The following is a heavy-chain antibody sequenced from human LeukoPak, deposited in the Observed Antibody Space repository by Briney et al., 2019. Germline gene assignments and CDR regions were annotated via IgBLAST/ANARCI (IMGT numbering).Heavy chain of an antibody. Sequence: GGSLRLSCAASGFTFRNYGMHWVRQAPGKGLEWMAGISYDGTNKYYADSVKGRFTVSRDNSKNTLYLQMNSLRAEDTAVYYCAKDPDSGIAAAGTDDYWGQGTLVTVSS. CDR3: AKDPDSGIAAAGTDDY. J-gene: IGHJ4*02. V-gene: IGHV3-30*18. CDR1: GFTFRNYG. CDR2: ISYDGTNK. D-gene: IGHD6-13*01.